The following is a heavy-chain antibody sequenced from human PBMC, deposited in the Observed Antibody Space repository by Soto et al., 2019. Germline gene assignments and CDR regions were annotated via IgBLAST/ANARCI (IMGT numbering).Heavy chain of an antibody. V-gene: IGHV3-23*01. J-gene: IGHJ4*02. CDR2: ISGSGGST. CDR3: AKYRDYYDSSGYSY. Sequence: PGGSLRLSCAASGFTFSSYAMSWVRQAPGKGLEWVSAISGSGGSTYYADSVKGRFTISRDNSKNTLYLQMNSLRAEDTAVYYCAKYRDYYDSSGYSYWGQGTLVTVSS. CDR1: GFTFSSYA. D-gene: IGHD3-22*01.